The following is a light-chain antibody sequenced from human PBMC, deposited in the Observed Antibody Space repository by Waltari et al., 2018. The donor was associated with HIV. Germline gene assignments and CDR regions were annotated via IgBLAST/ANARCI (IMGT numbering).Light chain of an antibody. J-gene: IGLJ2*01. Sequence: SVLTHPPSVSGAPRQRVTISCTGVSSNIGSDSYVHWYQQIPGTAPKLLISGNKNRPSGLPDRFSASKSGASAAMAITGLQAEDEADYCCQSYDRSLSASVVFGGGTKLTV. CDR3: QSYDRSLSASVV. V-gene: IGLV1-40*01. CDR1: SSNIGSDSY. CDR2: GNK.